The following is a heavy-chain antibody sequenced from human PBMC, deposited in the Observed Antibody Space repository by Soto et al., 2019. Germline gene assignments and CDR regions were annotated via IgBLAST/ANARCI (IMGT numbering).Heavy chain of an antibody. J-gene: IGHJ3*02. Sequence: ASVKVSCKASGYTFTTYGLHWVRQAPGQRLEWMGWINAGNGNTQFSQRFQGLFTITRDTSASKAYLELSSLRSEDTAVYYCARSTPYYYDSSGYLQSDAFYIWG. V-gene: IGHV1-3*01. D-gene: IGHD3-22*01. CDR3: ARSTPYYYDSSGYLQSDAFYI. CDR2: INAGNGNT. CDR1: GYTFTTYG.